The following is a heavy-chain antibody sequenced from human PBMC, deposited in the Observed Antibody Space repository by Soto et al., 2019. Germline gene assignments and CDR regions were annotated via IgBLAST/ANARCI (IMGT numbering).Heavy chain of an antibody. Sequence: GGSLRLSCAASGFTFSSYSMNWVSQAPGKGLEWVSSISSSSSYIYYADSVKGRFTISRDNAKNSLYLQMNSLRAEDTAVYYSARGSRYMKMIFWFDPWGQGTLVTVSS. D-gene: IGHD1-20*01. CDR1: GFTFSSYS. J-gene: IGHJ5*02. CDR2: ISSSSSYI. CDR3: ARGSRYMKMIFWFDP. V-gene: IGHV3-21*01.